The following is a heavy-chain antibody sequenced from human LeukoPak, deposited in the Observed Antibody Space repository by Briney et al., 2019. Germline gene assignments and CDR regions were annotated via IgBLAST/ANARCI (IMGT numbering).Heavy chain of an antibody. J-gene: IGHJ6*02. Sequence: GGSLRLSCAASGFTFSSYGMHWVRQAPGKGLEWVAFIRYDGSNKYYADSVKGRFTISRDNSKNTLYLQMNSLRAEDTAVYYCAKRRDYYGSGSNGLDVWGQGTPVTVSS. D-gene: IGHD3-10*01. CDR2: IRYDGSNK. CDR1: GFTFSSYG. V-gene: IGHV3-30*02. CDR3: AKRRDYYGSGSNGLDV.